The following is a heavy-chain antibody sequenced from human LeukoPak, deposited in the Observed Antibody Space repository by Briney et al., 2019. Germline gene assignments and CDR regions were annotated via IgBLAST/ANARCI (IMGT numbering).Heavy chain of an antibody. CDR3: ARTRVGYDRHNWFDP. Sequence: GGSLRLSCAASGFTFSTYAMSWVRQAPGKGLEWVSAISGSGDSTYYADSVKGRFTISRDNAKNSLYLQMNSLRAEDTAVYYCARTRVGYDRHNWFDPWGQGTLVTVSS. CDR2: ISGSGDST. CDR1: GFTFSTYA. J-gene: IGHJ5*02. D-gene: IGHD5-12*01. V-gene: IGHV3-23*01.